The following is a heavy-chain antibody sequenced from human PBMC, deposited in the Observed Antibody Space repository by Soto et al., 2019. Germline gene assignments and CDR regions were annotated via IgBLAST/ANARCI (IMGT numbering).Heavy chain of an antibody. CDR3: ARVWGGAVDI. Sequence: QVQLQESGPGLVKPSETLSLTCTVSGGSISSYYWSWIRQPPGKGLEWIGYIYYSGSTTYNPSLMSRAMISVDTPKSQFSRKLSSVPAADTGVYYCARVWGGAVDIWGQGTMVTASS. D-gene: IGHD3-10*01. CDR1: GGSISSYY. V-gene: IGHV4-59*01. CDR2: IYYSGST. J-gene: IGHJ3*02.